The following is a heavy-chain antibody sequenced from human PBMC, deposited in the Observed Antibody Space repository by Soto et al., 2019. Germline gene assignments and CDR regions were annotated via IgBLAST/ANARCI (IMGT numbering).Heavy chain of an antibody. V-gene: IGHV3-21*01. Sequence: GGSLRLSCAASGFTFSSYSMNWVRQAPGKGLEWVSSISSSSSYIYYADSVKGRFTISRDNAKNSLYLQMNSLRAEDTAVYYCARGLDYDSSGPYYYGMDVWGQGTTVTVSS. D-gene: IGHD3-22*01. CDR1: GFTFSSYS. CDR2: ISSSSSYI. CDR3: ARGLDYDSSGPYYYGMDV. J-gene: IGHJ6*02.